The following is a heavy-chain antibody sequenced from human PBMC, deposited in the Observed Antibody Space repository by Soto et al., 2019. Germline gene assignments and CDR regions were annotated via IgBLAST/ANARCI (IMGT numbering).Heavy chain of an antibody. J-gene: IGHJ6*02. CDR3: AKSITGTESGTDV. CDR2: ISGSGGST. Sequence: LGGSLRLSCAASGFTFSSYAMSWVRQAPGKGLEWVSAISGSGGSTYYADSVKGRFTISRDNSKNTLYLQMNSLRAEDTAVYYCAKSITGTESGTDVWGQGTTVTVSS. D-gene: IGHD1-20*01. CDR1: GFTFSSYA. V-gene: IGHV3-23*01.